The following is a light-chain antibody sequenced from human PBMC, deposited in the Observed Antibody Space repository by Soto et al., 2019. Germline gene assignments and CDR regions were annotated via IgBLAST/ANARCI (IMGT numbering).Light chain of an antibody. CDR2: LAS. V-gene: IGKV1-9*01. CDR1: RGISSY. Sequence: IQLTQSPSSLSASVGDRVTITCRASRGISSYLAWYQQKPGKAPKLLIYLASTLQSGVPSRFSGSGSWTDFSLTISSLQPEDVATYYCQYLNSHPLSFGGGTKVEIK. CDR3: QYLNSHPLS. J-gene: IGKJ4*01.